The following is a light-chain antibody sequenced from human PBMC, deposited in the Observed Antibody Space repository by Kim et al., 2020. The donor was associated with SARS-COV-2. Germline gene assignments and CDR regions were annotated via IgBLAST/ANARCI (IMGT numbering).Light chain of an antibody. Sequence: GQRVTLSCAGSNSTLGTNYVYWHQQFPGMAPKVLIYRDNERPSGVPGRFSGSKSGTSASLAISGLRSEDEADYYCAAWDDSLSAWLFGGGTQLTVL. CDR3: AAWDDSLSAWL. V-gene: IGLV1-47*01. J-gene: IGLJ3*02. CDR1: NSTLGTNY. CDR2: RDN.